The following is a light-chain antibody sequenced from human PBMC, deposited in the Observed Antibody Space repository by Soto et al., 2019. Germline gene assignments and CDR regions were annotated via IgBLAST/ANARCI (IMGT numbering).Light chain of an antibody. J-gene: IGKJ1*01. CDR2: GAS. CDR3: QQYGTSPPT. Sequence: EIVLTHSPGTQSLSPGERATLSCRASQSVSSNYLAWYQQKPGQAPRVLIYGASSRATGIPDRFSGSGSGTDFTLTISRLEPEDFAVYNCQQYGTSPPTFGQGTKVDIK. CDR1: QSVSSNY. V-gene: IGKV3-20*01.